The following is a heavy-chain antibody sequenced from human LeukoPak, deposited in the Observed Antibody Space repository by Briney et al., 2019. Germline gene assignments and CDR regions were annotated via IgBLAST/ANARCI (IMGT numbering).Heavy chain of an antibody. CDR3: ARDRNRIRDYYYYYMDV. V-gene: IGHV3-30*02. J-gene: IGHJ6*03. CDR2: IRYDGSNK. Sequence: PGGSLRLSCAASGFTFSSYGMHWVRQAPGKGLEWVAFIRYDGSNKYYADSVKGRFTISRDNSKNTLYLQVNSLRAEDTAVYYCARDRNRIRDYYYYYMDVWGKGTTVTVSS. D-gene: IGHD1-14*01. CDR1: GFTFSSYG.